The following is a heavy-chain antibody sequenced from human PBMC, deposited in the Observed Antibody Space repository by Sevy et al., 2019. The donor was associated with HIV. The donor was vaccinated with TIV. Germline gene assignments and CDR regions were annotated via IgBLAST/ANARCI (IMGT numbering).Heavy chain of an antibody. Sequence: SENLSLTCAVYGGSFSGYYWNWIRQTPGKGLEWIGEINHSGSTNYNPSLKSRVTISVDTSKNQFSLRLNSVTAADTAVYYCARDQPRLVNYDFWSGPPIAGDYYYGMDVWGQGTTVTVSS. J-gene: IGHJ6*02. CDR2: INHSGST. CDR1: GGSFSGYY. CDR3: ARDQPRLVNYDFWSGPPIAGDYYYGMDV. D-gene: IGHD3-3*01. V-gene: IGHV4-34*01.